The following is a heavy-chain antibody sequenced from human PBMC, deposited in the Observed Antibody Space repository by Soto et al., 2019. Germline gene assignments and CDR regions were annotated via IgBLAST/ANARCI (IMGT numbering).Heavy chain of an antibody. V-gene: IGHV4-59*01. CDR3: ASQKDSSSWYGNTYENWFDP. CDR1: GGSISSYY. Sequence: SETLSLTCTVSGGSISSYYWSWIRQPPGKGLEWIGYIYYSGSTNYNPSLKSRVTISVDTSKNQFSLKLSSVTAADTAVYYCASQKDSSSWYGNTYENWFDPWGQGTLVTVS. CDR2: IYYSGST. D-gene: IGHD6-13*01. J-gene: IGHJ5*02.